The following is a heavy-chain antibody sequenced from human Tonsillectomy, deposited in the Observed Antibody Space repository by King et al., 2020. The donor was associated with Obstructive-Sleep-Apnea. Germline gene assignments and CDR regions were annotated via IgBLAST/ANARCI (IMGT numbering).Heavy chain of an antibody. V-gene: IGHV3-48*04. D-gene: IGHD6-19*01. CDR3: ARVWSSGWTDDY. CDR1: GYIFSRYS. Sequence: LQLVQSGGGLVQPGGSLRLSCEGSGYIFSRYSIDWVRQAPGKGLEWITYISSSSSTIYYADSVKGRFTVSRDNAKNSVFLRMDSLRADDTAVYYCARVWSSGWTDDYWGPGSLVTVSS. CDR2: ISSSSSTI. J-gene: IGHJ4*02.